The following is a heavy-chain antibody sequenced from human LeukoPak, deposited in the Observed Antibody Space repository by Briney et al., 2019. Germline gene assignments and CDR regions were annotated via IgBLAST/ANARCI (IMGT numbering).Heavy chain of an antibody. V-gene: IGHV1-2*06. CDR2: INPNSRGT. D-gene: IGHD3-22*01. J-gene: IGHJ4*02. CDR3: ARDRGWYYYDSSGYYD. CDR1: GYTFTGYY. Sequence: ASVKVSCKASGYTFTGYYMHWVRQAPGQGLEWMGRINPNSRGTNYAQKFQGRVTMTRDTSISTAYMELSRLRSDDTAVYYYARDRGWYYYDSSGYYDWGQGTLVTVSS.